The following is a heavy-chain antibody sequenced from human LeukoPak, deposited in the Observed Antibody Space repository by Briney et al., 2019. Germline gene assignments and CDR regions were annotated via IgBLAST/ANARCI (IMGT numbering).Heavy chain of an antibody. CDR3: ARVVFCSGGSCYRYYFDY. CDR1: GGSITSYY. CDR2: MYYSGTT. D-gene: IGHD2-15*01. V-gene: IGHV4-59*12. Sequence: PSETLSLTCTVSGGSITSYYRSWIRQSPGKGLEWIGFMYYSGTTNYNPSPKSRVTISLGMSKNQFSLKLSSVTAADTAVYYCARVVFCSGGSCYRYYFDYWGQGTLVTVSS. J-gene: IGHJ4*02.